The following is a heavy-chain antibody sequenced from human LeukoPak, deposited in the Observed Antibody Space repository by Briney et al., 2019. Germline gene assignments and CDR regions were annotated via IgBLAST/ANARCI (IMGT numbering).Heavy chain of an antibody. V-gene: IGHV3-53*01. Sequence: GGSLRLSCAASGFTFSSNYMSWDRQAPGKGLEWVSVIYSGCTTYYEDSVKGRFTISRDNSKNPLYLQMNSLRAEDTAVYYCAGSPEYRYGFFDYWGQGTLVTVSS. CDR2: IYSGCTT. J-gene: IGHJ4*02. CDR3: AGSPEYRYGFFDY. CDR1: GFTFSSNY. D-gene: IGHD5-18*01.